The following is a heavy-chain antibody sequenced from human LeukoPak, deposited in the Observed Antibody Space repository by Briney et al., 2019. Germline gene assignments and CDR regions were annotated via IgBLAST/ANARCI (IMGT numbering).Heavy chain of an antibody. J-gene: IGHJ6*03. V-gene: IGHV4-39*07. CDR1: GGSISSSSYY. CDR3: AREEAARGLIYYMDV. CDR2: IYYSGST. D-gene: IGHD3-10*01. Sequence: SKTLSLTCTVSGGSISSSSYYWGWIRQPPGKGLEWIGSIYYSGSTYYNPSLKSRVTISVDTSKNQFSLKLSSVTAADTAVYYCAREEAARGLIYYMDVWGKGTTVTVSS.